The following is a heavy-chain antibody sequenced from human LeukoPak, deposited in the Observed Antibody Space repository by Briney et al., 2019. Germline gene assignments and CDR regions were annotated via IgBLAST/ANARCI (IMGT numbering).Heavy chain of an antibody. Sequence: ASVKVSCKASGYTLTSYDINWVRQATGQGLEWMGWMNPNSGNTGYAQKFQGRVTMTRNTSISTAYMELSSLRSEDTAVYYCARGRYVRNWFDPWGRGTLVTVSS. CDR3: ARGRYVRNWFDP. V-gene: IGHV1-8*01. CDR1: GYTLTSYD. J-gene: IGHJ5*02. CDR2: MNPNSGNT. D-gene: IGHD3-16*01.